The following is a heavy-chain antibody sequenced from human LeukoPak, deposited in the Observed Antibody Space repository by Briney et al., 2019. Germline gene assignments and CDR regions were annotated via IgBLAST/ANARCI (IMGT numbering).Heavy chain of an antibody. Sequence: SQTLSLTCAISGDSVSSNSAAWNWIRQSPSRGLEWLGRTYYRSKWHYDYAAFVKSRIIINPDTAKNQFSLQLNSVTPEDTALYYCATFTSAATNDVFDIWGQGTMVTVSS. V-gene: IGHV6-1*01. CDR3: ATFTSAATNDVFDI. CDR1: GDSVSSNSAA. J-gene: IGHJ3*02. D-gene: IGHD2-2*01. CDR2: TYYRSKWHY.